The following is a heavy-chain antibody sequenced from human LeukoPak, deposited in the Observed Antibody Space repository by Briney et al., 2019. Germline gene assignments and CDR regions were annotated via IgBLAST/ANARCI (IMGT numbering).Heavy chain of an antibody. J-gene: IGHJ4*02. CDR1: GLTFSTYT. CDR3: ASQIFGVAHVY. D-gene: IGHD3-3*01. CDR2: ISSSSTYI. V-gene: IGHV3-21*01. Sequence: GSLRLSSAASGLTFSTYTMNWVRQAPVKGLEWVASISSSSTYINYADSPKCRFTISRDNAKNSLYLQMTSLRAEDTAGYYCASQIFGVAHVYWGQGTLVTVSS.